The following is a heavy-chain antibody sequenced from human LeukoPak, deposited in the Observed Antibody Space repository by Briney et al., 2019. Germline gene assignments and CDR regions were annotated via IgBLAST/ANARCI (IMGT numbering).Heavy chain of an antibody. D-gene: IGHD4-23*01. Sequence: SETLSLTCTVSGCSISSYYWSWIRQPPGKGLEWIGYIYYSGSTNYNPSLKSRVSISVDTSKNQFSLKLSSVTAADAAVSYCARASDYGGLPDYWGQGTLVTVSS. CDR3: ARASDYGGLPDY. V-gene: IGHV4-59*01. J-gene: IGHJ4*02. CDR1: GCSISSYY. CDR2: IYYSGST.